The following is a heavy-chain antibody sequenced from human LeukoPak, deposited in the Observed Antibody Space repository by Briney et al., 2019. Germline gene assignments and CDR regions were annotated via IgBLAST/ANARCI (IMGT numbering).Heavy chain of an antibody. D-gene: IGHD1-26*01. Sequence: GGSLRLSCAASGFTFGSYSMNWVRQAPGKGLEWVSSISSSSSYIYYADSVKGRSTISRDNAKNSLYLQMNSLRAEDTAVYYCARVVGATTVCWGQGTLVTVSS. V-gene: IGHV3-21*01. CDR3: ARVVGATTVC. J-gene: IGHJ4*02. CDR1: GFTFGSYS. CDR2: ISSSSSYI.